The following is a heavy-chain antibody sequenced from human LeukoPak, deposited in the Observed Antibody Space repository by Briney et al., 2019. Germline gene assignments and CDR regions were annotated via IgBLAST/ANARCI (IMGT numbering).Heavy chain of an antibody. CDR2: ITDTGGRA. J-gene: IGHJ4*02. Sequence: PGGSLTLACAASGFTFRDSAMTWVRQTPGRGLEWVSTITDTGGRAYYVDSVKGRFTISRDNSWDTLFLQMNSLRPEDTAMYYCERGSGWYQWGQGTLVTVSS. CDR3: ERGSGWYQ. CDR1: GFTFRDSA. V-gene: IGHV3-23*01. D-gene: IGHD6-19*01.